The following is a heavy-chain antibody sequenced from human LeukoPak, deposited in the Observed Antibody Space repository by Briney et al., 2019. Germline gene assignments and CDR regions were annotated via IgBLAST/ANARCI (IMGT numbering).Heavy chain of an antibody. J-gene: IGHJ4*02. D-gene: IGHD3-9*01. CDR2: ISAYNGNT. Sequence: ASVKVSCKASGYTFTSYGISWVRQAPGQGLEWMGWISAYNGNTNYAQKLQGRVTMTTDTSTSTAYMELRGLRSDDTAVYYCARVQTYYDILTGYYRRYYFDYWGQGTLVTVSS. CDR1: GYTFTSYG. CDR3: ARVQTYYDILTGYYRRYYFDY. V-gene: IGHV1-18*01.